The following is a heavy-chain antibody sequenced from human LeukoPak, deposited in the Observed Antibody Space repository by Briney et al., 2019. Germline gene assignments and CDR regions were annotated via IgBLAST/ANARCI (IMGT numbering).Heavy chain of an antibody. Sequence: SETLSLTCTVSGGSISSDYWSWIRQPPGKGLEWIGYIYYSGSTNYNPSLKSRLTISVDTSKDQFSLKLSSVTAADTAVYYCVREYYDSSGYFDYWGQGTLVTVSS. CDR1: GGSISSDY. CDR3: VREYYDSSGYFDY. V-gene: IGHV4-59*01. J-gene: IGHJ4*02. D-gene: IGHD3-22*01. CDR2: IYYSGST.